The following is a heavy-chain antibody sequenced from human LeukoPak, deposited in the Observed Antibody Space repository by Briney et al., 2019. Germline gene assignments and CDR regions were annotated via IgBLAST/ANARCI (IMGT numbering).Heavy chain of an antibody. D-gene: IGHD3-16*02. CDR2: INHSGST. CDR1: GGSFSGYY. V-gene: IGHV4-34*01. J-gene: IGHJ4*02. CDR3: ARRTLGGVIAR. Sequence: KPSETLSLTCAVYGGSFSGYYWSWSRQPPGKGLEWIGEINHSGSTNYNPSLKSRVTISVDTSKNQFSLKLSSVTAADTAVYYCARRTLGGVIARWGQGTLVTVSS.